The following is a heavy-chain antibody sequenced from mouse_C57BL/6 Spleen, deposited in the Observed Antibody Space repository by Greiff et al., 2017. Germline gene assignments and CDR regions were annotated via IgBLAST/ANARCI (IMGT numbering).Heavy chain of an antibody. CDR1: GFTFNTYA. D-gene: IGHD1-1*01. CDR2: IRSKSSNNAT. Sequence: EVQGVESGGGLVQPKGSLKLSCAASGFTFNTYAMHWVRQAPGKGLEWVARIRSKSSNNATYYADSVKDRFTISRDDSQSMLYLQMNNLKTEDTAMYYCVYGFYAMDYWGQGTSVTVSS. CDR3: VYGFYAMDY. J-gene: IGHJ4*01. V-gene: IGHV10-3*01.